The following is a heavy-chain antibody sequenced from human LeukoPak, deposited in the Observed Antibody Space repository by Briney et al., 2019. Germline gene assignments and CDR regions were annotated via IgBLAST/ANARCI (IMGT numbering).Heavy chain of an antibody. D-gene: IGHD3-3*01. CDR2: ITTNDDAT. CDR3: ATFGVIVRNDYYDY. V-gene: IGHV3-23*01. Sequence: QPGGSLCLSCVGYGFIFSSYTVTWVRQAPGNGLEWFLSITTNDDATDYADSVKGRFTIYTDNSKNTLYLQMSSLRAEDTAVYYCATFGVIVRNDYYDYWGQGALVAVSS. J-gene: IGHJ4*02. CDR1: GFIFSSYT.